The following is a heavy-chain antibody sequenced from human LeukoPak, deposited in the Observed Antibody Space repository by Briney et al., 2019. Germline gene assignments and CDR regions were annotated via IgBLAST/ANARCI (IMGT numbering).Heavy chain of an antibody. J-gene: IGHJ6*02. CDR3: TRGPIQLWIHNGMDA. Sequence: PGRSLRLSCTAFGRTFGNHATSWVRHAARNGMDLVGLMRSKAYGGITLYAASVKGRFTISRDDSLSIAYLQMDSLKIEDTGIYYCTRGPIQLWIHNGMDASGQGTAVTVSS. V-gene: IGHV3-49*04. CDR1: GRTFGNHA. CDR2: MRSKAYGGIT. D-gene: IGHD5-18*01.